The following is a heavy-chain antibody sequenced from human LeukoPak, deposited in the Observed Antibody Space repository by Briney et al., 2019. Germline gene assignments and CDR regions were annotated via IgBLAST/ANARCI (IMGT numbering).Heavy chain of an antibody. V-gene: IGHV1-18*01. CDR3: ARVNFDWFTNYYYGMDV. CDR2: ISSYNGNT. CDR1: GYTFSSSG. D-gene: IGHD3-9*01. J-gene: IGHJ6*02. Sequence: SSVKLSCKASGYTFSSSGISWVRQAPGHELEWLGWISSYNGNTNYAQKLQGRVTMTTDTSTSTAYMELRRMRSDDTAVYYCARVNFDWFTNYYYGMDVWGQGTTVTVSS.